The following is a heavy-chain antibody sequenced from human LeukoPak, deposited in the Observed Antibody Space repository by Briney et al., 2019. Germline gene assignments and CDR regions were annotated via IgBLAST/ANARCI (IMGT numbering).Heavy chain of an antibody. Sequence: KPSETLSLTCTVSGGSISSYYWSWIRQPPGKGLEWIGYIYYSGSTNYNPSLKSRVTISVDTSKNQFSLKLSSVTAADTAVYYCARERDYYDSSGYYWGQGTLVTVSS. CDR3: ARERDYYDSSGYY. D-gene: IGHD3-22*01. J-gene: IGHJ4*02. CDR1: GGSISSYY. V-gene: IGHV4-59*01. CDR2: IYYSGST.